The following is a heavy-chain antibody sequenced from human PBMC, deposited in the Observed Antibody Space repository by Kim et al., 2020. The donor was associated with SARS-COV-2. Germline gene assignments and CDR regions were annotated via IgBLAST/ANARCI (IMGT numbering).Heavy chain of an antibody. Sequence: GGSLRLSCAASGFTFSSYAMHWVRQAPGKGLEWVALISYDGSNKYYADSVKGRFTISRDNSKNTLYLQMNSLRAEDTAVYYCARDGWSYYDILTGYYPGAGRDYSYYYGVDVWGQGTTVTVSS. V-gene: IGHV3-30*04. CDR2: ISYDGSNK. CDR1: GFTFSSYA. D-gene: IGHD3-9*01. CDR3: ARDGWSYYDILTGYYPGAGRDYSYYYGVDV. J-gene: IGHJ6*02.